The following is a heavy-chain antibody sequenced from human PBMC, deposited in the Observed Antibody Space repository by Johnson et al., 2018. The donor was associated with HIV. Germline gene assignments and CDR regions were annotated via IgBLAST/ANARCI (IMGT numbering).Heavy chain of an antibody. CDR1: GFSFSTYW. CDR3: ARGGGYSGYDRGGRAFDI. CDR2: IYSGGST. D-gene: IGHD5-12*01. V-gene: IGHV3-66*01. Sequence: EVQLVESGGGLVQPGGSLRLSCAASGFSFSTYWMHWVRQAPGKGLVWVSVIYSGGSTYYADSVKGRFTISRDNSKNTLYLQMNSLRAEDTAVYYCARGGGYSGYDRGGRAFDIWGQGTMVTVSS. J-gene: IGHJ3*02.